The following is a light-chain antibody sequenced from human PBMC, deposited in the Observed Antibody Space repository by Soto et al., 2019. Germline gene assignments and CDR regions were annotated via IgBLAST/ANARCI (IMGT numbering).Light chain of an antibody. J-gene: IGLJ3*02. V-gene: IGLV4-69*01. CDR1: SGHSSYA. CDR3: QTWGTGIRV. Sequence: QLVLTQSPSASASLGASVKLTCTLSSGHSSYAIAWHQQQPEKGPRYLMKLNSDGSHSKGDGIPDRFSGSSSGAERYLTISSLQSEDEADYYCQTWGTGIRVFGGGTKLPS. CDR2: LNSDGSH.